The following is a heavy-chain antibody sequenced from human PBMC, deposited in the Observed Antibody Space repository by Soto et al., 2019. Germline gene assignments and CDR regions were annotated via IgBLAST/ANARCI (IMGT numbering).Heavy chain of an antibody. CDR1: GFTFSSYG. CDR3: ARGEVVVAATYFDY. CDR2: IWYDGSNK. J-gene: IGHJ4*02. Sequence: PGGSLRLSCAASGFTFSSYGMHWVRQAPGKGLEWVAVIWYDGSNKYYADSVKGRFTISRDNSKNTLYLQMNSLRAEDTAVYYCARGEVVVAATYFDYWGQGTLVTVSS. V-gene: IGHV3-33*01. D-gene: IGHD2-15*01.